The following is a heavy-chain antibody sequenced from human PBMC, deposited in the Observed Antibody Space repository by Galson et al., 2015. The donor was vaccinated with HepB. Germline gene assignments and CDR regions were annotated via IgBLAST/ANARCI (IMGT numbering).Heavy chain of an antibody. Sequence: SLRLSCAASGFAFSSYAMHWVRQAPGKGLEWVAVISYDGSNKYYADSVKGRFTISRDNSKNTLYLQMNSLRAEDTAVYYCARDQGIAAAGSDWFDPWGQGTLVTVSS. V-gene: IGHV3-30-3*01. D-gene: IGHD6-13*01. CDR3: ARDQGIAAAGSDWFDP. J-gene: IGHJ5*02. CDR1: GFAFSSYA. CDR2: ISYDGSNK.